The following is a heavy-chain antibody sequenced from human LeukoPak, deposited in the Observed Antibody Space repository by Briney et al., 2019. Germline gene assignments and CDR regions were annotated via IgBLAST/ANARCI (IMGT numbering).Heavy chain of an antibody. CDR2: IIPIFGTA. CDR3: ARGLREDTAMVEDY. D-gene: IGHD5-18*01. J-gene: IGHJ4*02. Sequence: SVNLSCNASGGTFSSYAISWVRQDPGQGHEWMGGIIPIFGTANYAQKFQGRVTITADESTSTAYMELSSLRYEDTAVYYCARGLREDTAMVEDYWGQGTLVTVYS. V-gene: IGHV1-69*13. CDR1: GGTFSSYA.